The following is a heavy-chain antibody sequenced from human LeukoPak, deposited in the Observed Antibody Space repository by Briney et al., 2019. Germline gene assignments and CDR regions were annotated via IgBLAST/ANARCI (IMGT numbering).Heavy chain of an antibody. CDR2: ISGSGATT. CDR3: AKGSEAYCSGGRCYYLDF. D-gene: IGHD2-15*01. Sequence: GGSLRLSCAASGFTFKSYVMIWVRQAPGMGLQRVSSISGSGATTYYADSVKGRFTISRDNSKDTLYLQMSGLRAEDTAVYYCAKGSEAYCSGGRCYYLDFWGQGSLVTVSS. V-gene: IGHV3-23*01. CDR1: GFTFKSYV. J-gene: IGHJ4*02.